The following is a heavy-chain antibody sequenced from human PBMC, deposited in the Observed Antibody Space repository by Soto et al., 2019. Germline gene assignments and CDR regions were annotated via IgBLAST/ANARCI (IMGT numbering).Heavy chain of an antibody. D-gene: IGHD5-12*01. CDR2: IIPILGIA. J-gene: IGHJ4*02. CDR1: GGTFSSYT. V-gene: IGHV1-69*02. Sequence: QVQLVQSGAEVKKPGSSVKVSCKASGGTFSSYTISWVRQAPGQGLEWMGRIIPILGIANYAQKFQGRVTITADKSTSTAYMELSSLRSEDTAVYYCASQSGLEYSGYDAEFGYWGQGTLVTVSS. CDR3: ASQSGLEYSGYDAEFGY.